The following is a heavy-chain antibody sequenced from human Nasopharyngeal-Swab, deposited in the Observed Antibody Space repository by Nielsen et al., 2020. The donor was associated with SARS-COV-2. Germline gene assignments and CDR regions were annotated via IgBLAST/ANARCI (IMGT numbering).Heavy chain of an antibody. D-gene: IGHD4-17*01. V-gene: IGHV3-48*01. CDR2: ISRSSSTI. Sequence: GESLKISCAASGFTFSSYSMNWVRQAPGKGLEWVSYISRSSSTIYYADSVKGRFTISRDNAKNSLYLQMNSLRAEDTAVYYCARDQTTVTTFYGMDVWGQGTTVTVSS. CDR3: ARDQTTVTTFYGMDV. CDR1: GFTFSSYS. J-gene: IGHJ6*02.